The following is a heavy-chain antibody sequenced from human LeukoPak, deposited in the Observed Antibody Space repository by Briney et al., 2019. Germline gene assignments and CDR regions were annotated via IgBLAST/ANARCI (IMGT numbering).Heavy chain of an antibody. CDR3: ARVAWLYADY. J-gene: IGHJ4*02. D-gene: IGHD2-2*02. CDR2: ISSSGSTI. CDR1: GFTFSSYA. V-gene: IGHV3-48*04. Sequence: PGGSLRLSCAASGFTFSSYAMRWVRQAPGKGLEWVSYISSSGSTIYYADSVKGRFTISRDNAKNSLYLQMNSLRAEDTAVYYCARVAWLYADYWGQGTLVTVSS.